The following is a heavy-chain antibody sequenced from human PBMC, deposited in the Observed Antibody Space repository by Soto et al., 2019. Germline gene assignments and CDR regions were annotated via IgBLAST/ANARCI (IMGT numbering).Heavy chain of an antibody. CDR2: INHSGST. CDR3: ARQDPASFGMDV. Sequence: PSETPSLTCAVYGGSFSGYYWSWIRQPPGKGLEWIGEINHSGSTNYNPSLKSRVTISVDTSKNQFSLKLSSVTAADTAVYYCARQDPASFGMDVWGQGTTVTVSS. J-gene: IGHJ6*02. D-gene: IGHD3-16*02. V-gene: IGHV4-34*01. CDR1: GGSFSGYY.